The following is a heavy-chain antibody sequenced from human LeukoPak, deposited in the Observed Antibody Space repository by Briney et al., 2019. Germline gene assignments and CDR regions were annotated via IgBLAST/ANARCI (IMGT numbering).Heavy chain of an antibody. Sequence: GASVKVSCKASGYTFTGYYMHWVRQAPGQGLEWMGWINPNSGGTNYAQEFQGRVTTTRDTSISTAYMELSRLRSDDTAVYYCARRIAAAGTSWFDPWGQGTLVTVSS. CDR1: GYTFTGYY. J-gene: IGHJ5*02. CDR3: ARRIAAAGTSWFDP. CDR2: INPNSGGT. V-gene: IGHV1-2*02. D-gene: IGHD6-13*01.